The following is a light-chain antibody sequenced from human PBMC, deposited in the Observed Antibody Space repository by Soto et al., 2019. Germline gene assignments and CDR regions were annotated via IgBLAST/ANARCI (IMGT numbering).Light chain of an antibody. Sequence: QSVLTQPPSVSGAPGQRVTISCTGSSSNIGAGYDVHWYQQLPGTAPKLLIYGNSNRPAGVPDRFSGSKSGTSASLAITWIQAEDEADYYCQSYERSLSGSVFGTGTKLTVL. CDR2: GNS. J-gene: IGLJ1*01. CDR1: SSNIGAGYD. CDR3: QSYERSLSGSV. V-gene: IGLV1-40*01.